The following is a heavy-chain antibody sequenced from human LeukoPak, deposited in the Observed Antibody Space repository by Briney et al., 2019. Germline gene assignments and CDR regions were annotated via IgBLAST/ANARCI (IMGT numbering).Heavy chain of an antibody. CDR2: IKSKTDGGTT. CDR3: TTDPAMVIDAFDI. CDR1: GFTFSNAW. J-gene: IGHJ3*02. D-gene: IGHD5-18*01. V-gene: IGHV3-15*01. Sequence: GGSLRLSCAASGFTFSNAWMSWVRQAPGKGLEWVGRIKSKTDGGTTDYAAPVKGRFTISRDDSKNTLYLQMNSLKTEDTAVYYCTTDPAMVIDAFDIWGQGTMVTVSS.